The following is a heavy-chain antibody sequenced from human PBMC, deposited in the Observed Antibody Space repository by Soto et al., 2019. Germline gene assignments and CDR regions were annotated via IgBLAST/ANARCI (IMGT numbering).Heavy chain of an antibody. J-gene: IGHJ4*02. D-gene: IGHD3-3*01. Sequence: GGSLRLSCAASGFTFSSYAMSWVRQAPGKGLEWVSAISGSGGSTYYADSVKGRFTISRDNSKNTLYLQMNSLRAEDTAVYYCAKVSRITIFGVVTLFDYWGQGTLVTVSS. CDR2: ISGSGGST. V-gene: IGHV3-23*01. CDR1: GFTFSSYA. CDR3: AKVSRITIFGVVTLFDY.